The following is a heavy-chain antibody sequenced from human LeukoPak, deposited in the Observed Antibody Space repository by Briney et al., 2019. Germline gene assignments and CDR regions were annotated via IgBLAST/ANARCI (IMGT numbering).Heavy chain of an antibody. V-gene: IGHV3-15*01. CDR1: GFTLSNTR. CDR3: TTYYAGAFDD. J-gene: IGHJ3*01. CDR2: ILTKSKGDAT. D-gene: IGHD3-22*01. Sequence: TGGSLRLSCAPPGFTLSNTRMTWVRQAPGKGREWVGRILTKSKGDATHYAAIVKGRCTVSRDDSENTLHLQINSLKVEDTAVYFCTTYYAGAFDDWGRGTMVTVSS.